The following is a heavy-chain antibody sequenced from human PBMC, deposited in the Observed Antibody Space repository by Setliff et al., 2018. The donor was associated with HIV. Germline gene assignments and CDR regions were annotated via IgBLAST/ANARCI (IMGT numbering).Heavy chain of an antibody. CDR3: AKLQEGHVYSHYDS. D-gene: IGHD2-21*01. Sequence: PGGSLRLSCAGSGFNFGGYSMSWVRQAPGKGLEWVSSIYGGGGTTYYADSVKGRLTISRDNSQNALYLHMNSLRAEDTAVYYCAKLQEGHVYSHYDSWGQGTLVTVSS. CDR2: IYGGGGTT. J-gene: IGHJ4*02. V-gene: IGHV3-23*01. CDR1: GFNFGGYS.